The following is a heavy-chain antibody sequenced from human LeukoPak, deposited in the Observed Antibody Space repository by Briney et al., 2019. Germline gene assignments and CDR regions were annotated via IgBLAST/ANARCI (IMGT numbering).Heavy chain of an antibody. Sequence: SLKPSFAGPGFTFEDYAINWVRQAPGKGREWGPGISWNSGSIGYADSVKGRFTISRDNAKNPLYLQMNSLRAEDTALYYCAKEEDTYYYGMDVWGQGTTVTVSS. CDR1: GFTFEDYA. CDR3: AKEEDTYYYGMDV. V-gene: IGHV3-9*01. CDR2: ISWNSGSI. D-gene: IGHD5-18*01. J-gene: IGHJ6*02.